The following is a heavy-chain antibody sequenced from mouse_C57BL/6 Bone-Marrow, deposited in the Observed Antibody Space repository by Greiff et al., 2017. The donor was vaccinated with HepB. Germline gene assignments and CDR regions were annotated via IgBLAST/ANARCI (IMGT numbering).Heavy chain of an antibody. J-gene: IGHJ4*01. Sequence: DVMLVESGGGLVKPGGSLKLSCAASGFTFSDYGMHWVRQAPEKGLEWVAYISSGSSTIYYADTVKGRFTISRDNAKNTLFLQMTSLRSEDTAMYYCARLVYPYAMDYWGQGTSVTVSS. CDR2: ISSGSSTI. V-gene: IGHV5-17*01. D-gene: IGHD2-1*01. CDR1: GFTFSDYG. CDR3: ARLVYPYAMDY.